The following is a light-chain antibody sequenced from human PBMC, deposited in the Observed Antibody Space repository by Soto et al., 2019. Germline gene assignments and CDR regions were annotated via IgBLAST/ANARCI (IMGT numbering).Light chain of an antibody. CDR2: GAS. V-gene: IGKV3-15*01. CDR3: QQYDNWPPLT. CDR1: QSVSSN. Sequence: EIVLTQSPATLSLSPGERATLSCRASQSVSSNLAWYQQKPGQAPRLLIYGASPRATGVPARFSGSGSGTEFTLTISTLQSEDFAVYYCQQYDNWPPLTFGGGTRVDIK. J-gene: IGKJ4*01.